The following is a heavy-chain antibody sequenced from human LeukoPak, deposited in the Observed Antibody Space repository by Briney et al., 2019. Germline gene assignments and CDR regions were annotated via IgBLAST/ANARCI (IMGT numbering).Heavy chain of an antibody. CDR2: ISVYTGTT. V-gene: IGHV1-18*04. CDR1: GYTFTDNA. CDR3: ARDLLRGWFDP. J-gene: IGHJ5*02. Sequence: AAGQVSCKASGYTFTDNAVTWVRQPPAQGLEWVGWISVYTGTTNSPQKFQGRVTMTTDRSTSTAYMELRSLRSDDTAVYYCARDLLRGWFDPWGQGTLVTASS.